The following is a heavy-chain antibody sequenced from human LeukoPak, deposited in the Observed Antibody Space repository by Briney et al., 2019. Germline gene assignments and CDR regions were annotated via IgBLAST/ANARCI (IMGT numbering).Heavy chain of an antibody. V-gene: IGHV3-21*01. CDR1: GFTFSSYS. D-gene: IGHD2-2*01. CDR2: ISSSSSYI. Sequence: GGSLRLSCAASGFTFSSYSMNWVRQAPGKGLEWVSSISSSSSYIYYADSVKGRFTISRDNAKNSLYLQMNSLRAEDTAVYYCARRGQLLWRGDAFDFWGQGTMVTVSS. J-gene: IGHJ3*01. CDR3: ARRGQLLWRGDAFDF.